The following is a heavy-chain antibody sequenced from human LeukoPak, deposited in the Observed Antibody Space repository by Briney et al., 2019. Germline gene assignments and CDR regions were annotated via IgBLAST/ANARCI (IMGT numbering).Heavy chain of an antibody. V-gene: IGHV1-69*13. Sequence: ASVKVSCKASGHTFTGYYMHWVRQAPGQGLEWMGGIIPIFGTANYAQKFQGRVTITADESTSTAYMELSSLRSEDTAVYYCARAGVTMVRGVSPHNWFDPWGQGTLVTVSS. CDR3: ARAGVTMVRGVSPHNWFDP. J-gene: IGHJ5*02. D-gene: IGHD3-10*01. CDR1: GHTFTGYY. CDR2: IIPIFGTA.